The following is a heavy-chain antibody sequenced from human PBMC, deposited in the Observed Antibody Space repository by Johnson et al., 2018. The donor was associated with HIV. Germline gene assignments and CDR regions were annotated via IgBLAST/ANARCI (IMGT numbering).Heavy chain of an antibody. J-gene: IGHJ3*02. CDR1: GFTFSSYG. D-gene: IGHD3-22*01. V-gene: IGHV3-30*02. CDR2: IRYDGSNK. Sequence: QVQLVESVGGVVQPGGSLRLSCAASGFTFSSYGMHWVRQAPGKGLEWVAFIRYDGSNKYYADSVKGRFTISRDNSKNTLYLQMNTLKTEDTAVYYCTTLSLITMIVVVIDAFDIWGQGTMVTVSS. CDR3: TTLSLITMIVVVIDAFDI.